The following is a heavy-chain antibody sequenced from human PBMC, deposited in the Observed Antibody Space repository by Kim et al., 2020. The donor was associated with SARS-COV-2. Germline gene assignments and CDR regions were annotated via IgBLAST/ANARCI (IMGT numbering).Heavy chain of an antibody. D-gene: IGHD6-19*01. V-gene: IGHV3-74*01. J-gene: IGHJ3*02. CDR3: AREPRIAVAGRGGYDAFDI. Sequence: GRFTISRDNAKNTLYLQMNSLRAEDTAVYYCAREPRIAVAGRGGYDAFDIWGQGTMVTVSS.